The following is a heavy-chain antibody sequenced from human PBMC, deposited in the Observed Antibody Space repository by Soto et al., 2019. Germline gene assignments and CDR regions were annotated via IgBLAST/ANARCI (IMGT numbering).Heavy chain of an antibody. Sequence: QVQLQESGPGLVKPSQTLSLTCTVSGGSISNNNYFWSWIRQHPGKGLEWIGYIHYRGSAYYNPSLSDRVTILVDTTKNQFSMKLSSVTAADTAMYYCAREVNVPADADAFDIWGQGTMVTVSS. D-gene: IGHD2-2*01. CDR2: IHYRGSA. J-gene: IGHJ3*02. CDR3: AREVNVPADADAFDI. CDR1: GGSISNNNYF. V-gene: IGHV4-31*03.